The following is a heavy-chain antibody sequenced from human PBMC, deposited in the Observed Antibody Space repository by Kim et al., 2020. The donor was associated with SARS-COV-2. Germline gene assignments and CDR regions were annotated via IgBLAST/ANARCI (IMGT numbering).Heavy chain of an antibody. D-gene: IGHD6-19*01. Sequence: ASVKVSCKASGYTFTSYGISWVRQAPGQGLEWMGWISAYNGNTNYAQKLQGRVTMTTDTSTSPAYMELRSLRSDDTAVYYCARAHSSGWYFIRIDAFDIWGQGTMVTVSS. CDR1: GYTFTSYG. CDR3: ARAHSSGWYFIRIDAFDI. J-gene: IGHJ3*02. V-gene: IGHV1-18*04. CDR2: ISAYNGNT.